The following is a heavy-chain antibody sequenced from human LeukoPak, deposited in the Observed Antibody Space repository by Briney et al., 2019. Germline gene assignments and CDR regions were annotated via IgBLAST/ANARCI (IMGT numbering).Heavy chain of an antibody. CDR1: GFTFSSYA. J-gene: IGHJ4*02. V-gene: IGHV3-30-3*01. D-gene: IGHD3-3*01. CDR3: ARAPSYDFWSGYYLY. CDR2: ISYDGSNK. Sequence: TGGSLGLSCAASGFTFSSYAMHWVRQAPGKGLEWVAVISYDGSNKYYADSVKGRFTISRDNSKNTLYLQMNSLRAEDTAVYYCARAPSYDFWSGYYLYWGQGTLVTVSS.